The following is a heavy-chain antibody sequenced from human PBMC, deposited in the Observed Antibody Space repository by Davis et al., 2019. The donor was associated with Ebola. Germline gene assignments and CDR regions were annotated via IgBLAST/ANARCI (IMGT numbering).Heavy chain of an antibody. V-gene: IGHV3-23*01. J-gene: IGHJ4*02. CDR2: ISGSGGST. Sequence: GESLKISCTASGFTFSSYAMSWVRQAPGKGLEWVSAISGSGGSTYYADSVKGRFTISRDNSKNTLYLQMNSLRAEDTAVYYCARAYDSSAYPSYFDYWGQGTLVTVSS. CDR1: GFTFSSYA. CDR3: ARAYDSSAYPSYFDY. D-gene: IGHD3-22*01.